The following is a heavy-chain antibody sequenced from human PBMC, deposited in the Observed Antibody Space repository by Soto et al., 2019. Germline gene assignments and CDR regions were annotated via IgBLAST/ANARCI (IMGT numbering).Heavy chain of an antibody. V-gene: IGHV4-31*03. Sequence: SETLSLTCTVSGGSISSGGYYWSWIRQHPGKGLEWIAYIYYSGSTYYNPSLKSRVTISLDTSKNQFSLKLSSVTAADTAVYYCARGPAGFFWSGRSDKWFVTWGQETLVTVSS. CDR2: IYYSGST. J-gene: IGHJ5*02. CDR1: GGSISSGGYY. D-gene: IGHD3-3*01. CDR3: ARGPAGFFWSGRSDKWFVT.